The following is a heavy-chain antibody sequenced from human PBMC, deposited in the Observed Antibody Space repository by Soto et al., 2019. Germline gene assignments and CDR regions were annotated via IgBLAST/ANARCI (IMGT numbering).Heavy chain of an antibody. Sequence: LRLSCAASGFTFSSHTMNWVRQAPGKGLEWISFITSTSSTKNYADSVKGRFTISRDNANNSLYLQMNSLRDEDTAVYYCARRITMVRGPYYYYAMDVWGQGTTVTVSS. D-gene: IGHD3-10*01. CDR3: ARRITMVRGPYYYYAMDV. V-gene: IGHV3-48*02. CDR1: GFTFSSHT. CDR2: ITSTSSTK. J-gene: IGHJ6*02.